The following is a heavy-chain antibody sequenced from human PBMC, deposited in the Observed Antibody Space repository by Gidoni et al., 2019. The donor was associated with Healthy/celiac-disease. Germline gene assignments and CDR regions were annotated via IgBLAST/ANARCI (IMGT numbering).Heavy chain of an antibody. CDR3: AKDGNDSSGYYMYYFDY. Sequence: EVQLVESGGGLVQPGRSLRLSCAASGFTFDDYAMHWVRQAPGKGLEWVSGISWNSGSIGYADSVKGRFTISRDNAKNSLYLQMNSLRAEDTALYYCAKDGNDSSGYYMYYFDYWGQGTLVTVSS. D-gene: IGHD3-22*01. CDR1: GFTFDDYA. V-gene: IGHV3-9*01. J-gene: IGHJ4*02. CDR2: ISWNSGSI.